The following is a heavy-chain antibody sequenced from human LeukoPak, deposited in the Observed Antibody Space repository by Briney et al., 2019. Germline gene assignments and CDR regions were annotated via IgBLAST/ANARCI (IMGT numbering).Heavy chain of an antibody. D-gene: IGHD2-15*01. CDR2: INSDGSNT. V-gene: IGHV3-74*01. CDR3: AKDLWGIVVVVAAFDY. Sequence: GGSLRLSCAASGFTFSRYWMHWVRQAPGKGLVWVSHINSDGSNTSYADSVKGRFTISRDNAKNTLHLQMNSLRAEDTAVYYCAKDLWGIVVVVAAFDYWGQGTLVTVSS. CDR1: GFTFSRYW. J-gene: IGHJ4*02.